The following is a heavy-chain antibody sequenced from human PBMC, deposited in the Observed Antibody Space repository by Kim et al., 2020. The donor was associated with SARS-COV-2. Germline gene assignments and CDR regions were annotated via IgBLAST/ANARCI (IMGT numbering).Heavy chain of an antibody. CDR3: ARPLCSSTSCYTRSYYGMDV. D-gene: IGHD2-2*02. J-gene: IGHJ6*02. CDR1: GGSISSYY. Sequence: SETLSLTCTVSGGSISSYYWSWIRQPPGKGLEWIGYIYYSGSTNYNPSLKSRVTISVDTSKNQFSLKLSSVTAADTAVYYCARPLCSSTSCYTRSYYGMDVWGQGTTVTVSS. V-gene: IGHV4-59*13. CDR2: IYYSGST.